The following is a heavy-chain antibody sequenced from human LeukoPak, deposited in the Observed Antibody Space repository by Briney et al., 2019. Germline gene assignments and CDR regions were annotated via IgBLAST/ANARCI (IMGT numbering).Heavy chain of an antibody. Sequence: PGGSLRLSCAASGFTFSSYGMHWVRQAPGKGLEWVSSISSSSSYIYYADSVKGRFTISRDNAKNSLYLQMNSLRAEGTAVYYCAGRRSNWNDGFDPWGQGTLVTVSS. CDR2: ISSSSSYI. CDR3: AGRRSNWNDGFDP. D-gene: IGHD1-1*01. V-gene: IGHV3-21*01. CDR1: GFTFSSYG. J-gene: IGHJ5*02.